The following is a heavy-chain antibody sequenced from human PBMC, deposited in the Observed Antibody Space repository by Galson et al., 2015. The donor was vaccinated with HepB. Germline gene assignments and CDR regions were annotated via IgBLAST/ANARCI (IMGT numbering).Heavy chain of an antibody. D-gene: IGHD2-15*01. CDR1: GYTLTNYH. V-gene: IGHV1-46*01. Sequence: SVKVSCKASGYTLTNYHFHWVRQAPGQGPEWMGKIFAGGGSTRYAERFQGRVTLTRDSSTSIIYMEVSSLRSDDTAVYYCARETPDTYYFDYWGQGTLVTVSS. J-gene: IGHJ4*02. CDR2: IFAGGGST. CDR3: ARETPDTYYFDY.